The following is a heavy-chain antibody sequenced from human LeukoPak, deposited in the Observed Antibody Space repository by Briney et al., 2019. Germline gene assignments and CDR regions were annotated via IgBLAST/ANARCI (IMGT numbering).Heavy chain of an antibody. CDR3: ARVVNRVLFDL. Sequence: SETLSLTCTVSGGSITGHYWNWIRQPAGQGLEWIGRIYTSGNTNYNPSLKSRVTMSVDTSMNQLSLKLSSVTAADTAIYYCARVVNRVLFDLWGQGTLVTVSS. CDR1: GGSITGHY. CDR2: IYTSGNT. D-gene: IGHD2-21*01. J-gene: IGHJ5*02. V-gene: IGHV4-4*07.